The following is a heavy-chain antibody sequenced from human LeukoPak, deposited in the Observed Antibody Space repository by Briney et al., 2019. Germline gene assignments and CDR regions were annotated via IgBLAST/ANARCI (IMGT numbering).Heavy chain of an antibody. V-gene: IGHV1-46*01. D-gene: IGHD3-10*01. J-gene: IGHJ5*02. CDR1: GYTFTSYY. CDR2: INPSGGST. CDR3: ARPPVPYYYGSGKKWFDP. Sequence: ASVKVSCKASGYTFTSYYMHWVRQAPGQGLEWMGIINPSGGSTSYAQKFQGRVTMTRNTSISTAYMELSSLRSEDTAVYYCARPPVPYYYGSGKKWFDPWGQGTLVTVSS.